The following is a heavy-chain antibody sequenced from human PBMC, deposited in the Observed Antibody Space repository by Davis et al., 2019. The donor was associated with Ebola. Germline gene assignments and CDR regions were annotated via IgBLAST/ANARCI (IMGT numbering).Heavy chain of an antibody. CDR1: GGSISSGCYY. J-gene: IGHJ3*02. D-gene: IGHD3-16*01. CDR2: IYYSRTT. CDR3: AREAGGGAFDI. V-gene: IGHV4-31*03. Sequence: MPSETLSLTCSVAGGSISSGCYYWNWIRQHPGEGLEWIGIIYYSRTTHYNPSLKSRVIISRDTSKNQFSLKLSSVTAADTAVYYCAREAGGGAFDIWGQGTMITVSS.